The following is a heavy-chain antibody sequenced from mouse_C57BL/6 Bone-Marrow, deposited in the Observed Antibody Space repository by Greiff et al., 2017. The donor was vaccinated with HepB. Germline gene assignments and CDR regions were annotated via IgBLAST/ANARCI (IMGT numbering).Heavy chain of an antibody. V-gene: IGHV1-80*01. CDR1: GYAFSSYW. J-gene: IGHJ1*03. CDR3: ARGDYYGSSPNFDV. D-gene: IGHD1-1*01. CDR2: IYPGDGDT. Sequence: QVHVKQSGAELVKPGASVKISCKASGYAFSSYWMNWVKQRPGKGLEWIGQIYPGDGDTNYNGKFKGKAKLTADKSSSTAYMQLSSLHAEDSAVYFCARGDYYGSSPNFDVWGTGTTVTVSS.